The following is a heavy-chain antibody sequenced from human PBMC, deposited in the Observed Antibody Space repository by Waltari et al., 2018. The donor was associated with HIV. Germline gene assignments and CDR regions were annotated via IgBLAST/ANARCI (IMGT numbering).Heavy chain of an antibody. D-gene: IGHD1-1*01. CDR3: AVQLTPGTLNWVDP. Sequence: QVPLVQSRAEVKKPGSSVKVSCKASGGTFSSYALSWVRPAPGQGLEWMGRIIPILGIANYAQKFQGRVTITADKSTSTAYMELSSLRSEDTAVYYCAVQLTPGTLNWVDPWGQGTLVTVSS. J-gene: IGHJ5*02. V-gene: IGHV1-69*04. CDR1: GGTFSSYA. CDR2: IIPILGIA.